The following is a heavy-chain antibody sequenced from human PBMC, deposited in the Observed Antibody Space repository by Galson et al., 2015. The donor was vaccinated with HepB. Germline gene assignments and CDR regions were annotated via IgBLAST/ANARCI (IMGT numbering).Heavy chain of an antibody. CDR1: GFTFGDYA. Sequence: SLRLSCAASGFTFGDYAITWFRQAPGKGLEWVGFIRSRAFGGTTEDAASVKGRFTFSRDDSKSTAYLQMDNLKPEDTAVYYCTRGLPFFCSGTSCSTLPFDSWGQGSLVTVSS. CDR2: IRSRAFGGTT. CDR3: TRGLPFFCSGTSCSTLPFDS. D-gene: IGHD2-2*02. V-gene: IGHV3-49*03. J-gene: IGHJ4*02.